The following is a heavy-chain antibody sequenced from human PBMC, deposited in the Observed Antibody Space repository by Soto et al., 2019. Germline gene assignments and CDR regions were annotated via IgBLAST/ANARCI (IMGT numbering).Heavy chain of an antibody. D-gene: IGHD6-6*01. CDR2: TYYRSKWYN. CDR1: GDSVSSNSAA. CDR3: AREYSSSFPNYYYGMDV. Sequence: KQSQTLSLTCAISGDSVSSNSAAWNWIRQSPSRGLEWLGRTYYRSKWYNDYAVSVKSRITINPDTSKNQFSLQLNSVTPEDTAVYYCAREYSSSFPNYYYGMDVWGQGTTVTVSS. V-gene: IGHV6-1*01. J-gene: IGHJ6*02.